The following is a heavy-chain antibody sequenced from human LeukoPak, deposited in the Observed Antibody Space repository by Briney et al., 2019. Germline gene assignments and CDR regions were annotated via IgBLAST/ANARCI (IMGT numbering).Heavy chain of an antibody. D-gene: IGHD3-9*01. CDR3: ARRTVVLRYFDWSGSYMDV. CDR1: GFTFSSYA. Sequence: PGGSLRLSCAASGFTFSSYAMHWVRQAPGKGLGWVAVIPYDGSNKYYADSVKGRFTISRDNSKNTLYLQMNSLRAEDTAVYYCARRTVVLRYFDWSGSYMDVWGKGTTVTVSS. J-gene: IGHJ6*03. V-gene: IGHV3-30*04. CDR2: IPYDGSNK.